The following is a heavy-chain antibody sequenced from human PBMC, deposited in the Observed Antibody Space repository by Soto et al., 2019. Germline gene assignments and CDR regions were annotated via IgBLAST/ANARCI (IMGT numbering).Heavy chain of an antibody. CDR2: IYYSGST. V-gene: IGHV4-59*01. D-gene: IGHD3-22*01. J-gene: IGHJ3*02. CDR3: ARGGDHYYDSSGPDAFDI. Sequence: SETLSLTCTVSGGSISSYDWSWIRQPPGKGLEWIGYIYYSGSTNYNPSLKSRVTISVDTSKNQFSLKLSSVTAADTAVYYCARGGDHYYDSSGPDAFDIWGQGTMVTVSS. CDR1: GGSISSYD.